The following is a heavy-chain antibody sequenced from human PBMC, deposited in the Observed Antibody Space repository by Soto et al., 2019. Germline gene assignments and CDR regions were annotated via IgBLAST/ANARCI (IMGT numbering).Heavy chain of an antibody. CDR2: LYSTVST. D-gene: IGHD3-22*01. Sequence: QLQLQESGPGLVKPSETLSLTCTVSGGSISSSLYYWGWIRQPPGKGLEWIGTLYSTVSTHYNPSFKSRVTISVATSKNQFSLKLNSVTAADTAVYFCARLPHYDTPPVTFDIWDQGAMVTVSS. J-gene: IGHJ3*02. V-gene: IGHV4-39*01. CDR3: ARLPHYDTPPVTFDI. CDR1: GGSISSSLYY.